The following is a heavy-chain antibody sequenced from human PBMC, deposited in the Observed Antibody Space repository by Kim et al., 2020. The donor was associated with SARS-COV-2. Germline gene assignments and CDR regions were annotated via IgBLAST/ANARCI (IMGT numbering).Heavy chain of an antibody. CDR3: ARDRYRVKDSYGSGSFLSDY. D-gene: IGHD3-10*01. V-gene: IGHV1-18*04. Sequence: ASVKVSCKASGYTFTSYGISWVRQAPGQGLEWMGWISAYNGNTNYAQKLQGRVTMTTDTSTSTAYMELRSLRSDDTAVYYCARDRYRVKDSYGSGSFLSDYWGQGTLVTVSS. J-gene: IGHJ4*02. CDR1: GYTFTSYG. CDR2: ISAYNGNT.